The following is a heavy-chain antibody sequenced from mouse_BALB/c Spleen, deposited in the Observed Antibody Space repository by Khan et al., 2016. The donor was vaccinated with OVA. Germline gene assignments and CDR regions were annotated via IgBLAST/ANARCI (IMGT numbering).Heavy chain of an antibody. CDR3: ARTARIKY. D-gene: IGHD1-2*01. V-gene: IGHV3-2*02. CDR2: ISYSGST. CDR1: GYSITSGYG. Sequence: EVQLQESGPGLVKPSQSLSLTCTVTGYSITSGYGWNWIRQFPGNKLEWMGYISYSGSTNYNPSLNSRISITRDTSKNQFFLQLNSGTTEDTATYYCARTARIKYWGKGTTLTVSS. J-gene: IGHJ2*01.